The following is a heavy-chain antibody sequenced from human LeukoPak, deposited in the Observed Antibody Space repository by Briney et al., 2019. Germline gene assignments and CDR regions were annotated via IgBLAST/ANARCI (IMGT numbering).Heavy chain of an antibody. CDR2: IIPIFGTA. CDR1: GGTFSSYA. Sequence: GASVKVSCKASGGTFSSYAISWVRQAPGQGLEWMGGIIPIFGTANYAQKFQGRVTITADKSTSTAYMELSSLRSEDTAVYYCARAVEVRSSRYYYYGMDVGGKGTTVTVSS. CDR3: ARAVEVRSSRYYYYGMDV. V-gene: IGHV1-69*06. J-gene: IGHJ6*04. D-gene: IGHD3-10*01.